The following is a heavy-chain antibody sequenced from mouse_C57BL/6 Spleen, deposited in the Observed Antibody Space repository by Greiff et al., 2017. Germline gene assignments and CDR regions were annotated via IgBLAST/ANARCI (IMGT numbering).Heavy chain of an antibody. J-gene: IGHJ3*01. D-gene: IGHD1-1*01. CDR1: GFTFSDYG. Sequence: EVKLMESGGGLVKPGGSLKLSCAASGFTFSDYGMHWVRQAPEKGLEWVAYISSGSSTIYYAGTVKGRFTISRDNAKNTLFLQMTSLKSEDTAIYYCARPCYGSSYLAYWGQGTLVTVSA. CDR2: ISSGSSTI. CDR3: ARPCYGSSYLAY. V-gene: IGHV5-17*01.